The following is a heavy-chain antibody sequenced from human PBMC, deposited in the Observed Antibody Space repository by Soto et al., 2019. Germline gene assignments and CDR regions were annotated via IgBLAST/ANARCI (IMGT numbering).Heavy chain of an antibody. CDR1: GASVAGGSYY. Sequence: QVQLRESGPGLVKPSQTLSLTCSVSGASVAGGSYYWSWVRQPPGKGLEWIGYIPSRGRPFYNPSLTRRGTISADTSKNQLSLQLTAGTAADKAVYYCARDTYSGYDFGLWGQGTLVTVSS. V-gene: IGHV4-30-4*01. J-gene: IGHJ5*02. CDR3: ARDTYSGYDFGL. CDR2: IPSRGRP. D-gene: IGHD5-12*01.